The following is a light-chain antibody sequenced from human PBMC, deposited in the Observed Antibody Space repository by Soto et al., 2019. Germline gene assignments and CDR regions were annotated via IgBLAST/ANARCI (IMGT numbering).Light chain of an antibody. Sequence: DIQMTKSPSTLTASIGDTVTITCRASQGIHTWLAWYQQKPGKAPNLLIYDASTLESGVPSRFSGSGSGTEFTLTISSLQPDDFATYYCQQYDTYWTFGHGTKVEIK. J-gene: IGKJ1*01. CDR2: DAS. CDR1: QGIHTW. V-gene: IGKV1-5*01. CDR3: QQYDTYWT.